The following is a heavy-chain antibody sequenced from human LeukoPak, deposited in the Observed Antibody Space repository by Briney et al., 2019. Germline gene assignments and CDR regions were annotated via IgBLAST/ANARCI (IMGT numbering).Heavy chain of an antibody. D-gene: IGHD3-10*01. CDR1: GVSISSYY. J-gene: IGHJ4*02. CDR2: IYYSGST. Sequence: SETLSLTCTVSGVSISSYYWSWIRQPPGKGLEWIGYIYYSGSTNYNPSLKSRVTISVDTSKNQFSLKLSSVTAADTAVYYCASYTMANFDYWGQGTLVTVSS. CDR3: ASYTMANFDY. V-gene: IGHV4-59*01.